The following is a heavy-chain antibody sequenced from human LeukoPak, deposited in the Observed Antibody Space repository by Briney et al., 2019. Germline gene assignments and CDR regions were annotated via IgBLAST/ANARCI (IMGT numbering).Heavy chain of an antibody. V-gene: IGHV3-9*01. D-gene: IGHD3/OR15-3a*01. CDR2: ISWNSGSI. CDR3: QKDREKVIFYYYYGMDV. J-gene: IGHJ6*04. Sequence: PGRSLRLSCAASGFTFDDYAMHWVRQAPGRGLEWVSGISWNSGSIGYADSVKGQFTISRDNSQNSLYLQMNSLRPEDTALYYCQKDREKVIFYYYYGMDVWAKGTRVTVSS. CDR1: GFTFDDYA.